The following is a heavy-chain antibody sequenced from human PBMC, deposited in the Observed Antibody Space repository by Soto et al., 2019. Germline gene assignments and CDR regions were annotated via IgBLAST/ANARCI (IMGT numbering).Heavy chain of an antibody. V-gene: IGHV3-21*01. CDR2: ISRSRSYI. CDR1: GFSLSSYA. CDR3: ARDQSDYGDDKVFDY. D-gene: IGHD4-17*01. Sequence: GGSLRLSCAASGFSLSSYAMNWVRQAPGKGLEWVSSISRSRSYIYYADSVKGRFTISRDNAKNSLYLEMNSLRAEDTAVYYCARDQSDYGDDKVFDYWVQGTLVTVSS. J-gene: IGHJ4*02.